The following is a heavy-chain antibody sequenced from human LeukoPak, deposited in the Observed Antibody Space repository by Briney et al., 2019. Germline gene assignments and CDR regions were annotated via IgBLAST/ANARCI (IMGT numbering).Heavy chain of an antibody. CDR1: GGSFSGYY. D-gene: IGHD3-3*01. V-gene: IGHV4-34*01. CDR2: INHSGST. Sequence: SENLSLNCAVYGGSFSGYYWSWIRQPPGKGLEWIGEINHSGSTNYNPSLKSRVTISVDTSKNQFSLKLSSVTAADTAVYYCARGLNFWSGYYQESQTDYWGQGTLVTVSS. J-gene: IGHJ4*02. CDR3: ARGLNFWSGYYQESQTDY.